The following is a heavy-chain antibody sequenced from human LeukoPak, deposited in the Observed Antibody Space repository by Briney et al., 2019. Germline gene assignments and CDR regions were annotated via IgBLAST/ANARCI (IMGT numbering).Heavy chain of an antibody. J-gene: IGHJ4*02. CDR1: GGSISSSSHY. CDR2: IYTSGST. V-gene: IGHV4-61*02. CDR3: ARAGYYYDSSGYYHYFDY. D-gene: IGHD3-22*01. Sequence: SETLSLTCTVSGGSISSSSHYWSWIRQPAGKGLEWIGRIYTSGSTNYNPSLKSRVTMSVDTSKNQFSLKLSSVTAADTAVYYCARAGYYYDSSGYYHYFDYWGQGTLVTVSS.